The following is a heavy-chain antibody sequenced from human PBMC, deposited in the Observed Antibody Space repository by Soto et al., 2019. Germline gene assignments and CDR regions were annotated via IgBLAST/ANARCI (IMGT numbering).Heavy chain of an antibody. CDR2: IYYSGST. CDR1: GGSIRRSDYY. Sequence: TLSLTCTVSGGSIRRSDYYWGWVRQLPGRGLEWIGYIYYSGSTFYNPSLMSRLAISVDTSRNQFSLSLTSVTAADTAVCYCARPESVTRPLGYFDYWGQGIRVTVSS. D-gene: IGHD7-27*01. J-gene: IGHJ4*02. V-gene: IGHV4-31*03. CDR3: ARPESVTRPLGYFDY.